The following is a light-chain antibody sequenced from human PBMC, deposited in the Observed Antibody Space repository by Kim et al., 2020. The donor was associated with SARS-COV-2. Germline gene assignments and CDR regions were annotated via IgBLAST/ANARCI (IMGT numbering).Light chain of an antibody. CDR3: QQFDHYPLI. V-gene: IGKV1-5*03. CDR2: KAS. CDR1: QSIGNW. Sequence: DIQLTQSPSILSASVGDRVTITCRASQSIGNWLAWYQQKPGKGPQLLIYKASTLDSGVPSRFSGAGSGTEFTLTINSLHADDAASYYCQQFDHYPLIFGGGTKVDIK. J-gene: IGKJ4*01.